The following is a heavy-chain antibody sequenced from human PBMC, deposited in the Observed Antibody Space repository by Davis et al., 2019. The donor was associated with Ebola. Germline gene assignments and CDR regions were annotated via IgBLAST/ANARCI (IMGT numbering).Heavy chain of an antibody. D-gene: IGHD3-10*01. J-gene: IGHJ6*02. V-gene: IGHV3-48*01. Sequence: GGSLRLSCAASGFTFSSYEMNWVRQAPGKGLEWVSYISSSSSTIYYADSVKGRFTISRDNSKNTLYLQMNSLRAEDTAVYYCAKAITMVRGVIADLGYYYYGMDVWGQGTTVTVSS. CDR3: AKAITMVRGVIADLGYYYYGMDV. CDR1: GFTFSSYE. CDR2: ISSSSSTI.